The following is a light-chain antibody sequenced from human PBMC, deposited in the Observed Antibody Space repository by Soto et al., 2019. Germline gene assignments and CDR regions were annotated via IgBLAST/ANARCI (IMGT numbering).Light chain of an antibody. CDR1: QSLVYSDGNTY. CDR2: QVS. CDR3: VQFAHFPRT. Sequence: DTVLTQTPLSSPVTLGQPASISCKSSQSLVYSDGNTYLSWLQQRPGQPPRLLIYQVSNRFSGVPDRFSGSGAGTELTLKISRVEADGVEVYFCVQFAHFPRTFGQGTKVEI. J-gene: IGKJ1*01. V-gene: IGKV2-24*01.